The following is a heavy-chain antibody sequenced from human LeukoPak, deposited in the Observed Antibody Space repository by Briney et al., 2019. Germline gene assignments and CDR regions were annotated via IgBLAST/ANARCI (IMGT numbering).Heavy chain of an antibody. Sequence: GGSLRLSCAASGFTFSSYEMNWVRQAPGKGLEWVSSISSSSSYIYYADSVKGRFTISRDNAKNSLYLQMNSLRAEDTAVYYCARQTVSRYFDWLVDAFDIWGQGTMVTVSS. CDR1: GFTFSSYE. CDR2: ISSSSSYI. V-gene: IGHV3-21*01. J-gene: IGHJ3*02. CDR3: ARQTVSRYFDWLVDAFDI. D-gene: IGHD3-9*01.